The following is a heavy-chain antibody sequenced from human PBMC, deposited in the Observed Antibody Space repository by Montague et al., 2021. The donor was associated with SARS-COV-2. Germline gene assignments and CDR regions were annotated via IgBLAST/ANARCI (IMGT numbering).Heavy chain of an antibody. CDR3: ARDRRIVGALYYYYGMDV. CDR1: GFTVSSNY. J-gene: IGHJ6*02. Sequence: SLRLSCAASGFTVSSNYMSWVRQAPGKGLEWVSVIHSGGSTYYADSVKGRSTISRDNSKNTLYLQMNSLRAEDTAVYYCARDRRIVGALYYYYGMDVWGQGTTVTVSS. D-gene: IGHD1-26*01. V-gene: IGHV3-53*01. CDR2: IHSGGST.